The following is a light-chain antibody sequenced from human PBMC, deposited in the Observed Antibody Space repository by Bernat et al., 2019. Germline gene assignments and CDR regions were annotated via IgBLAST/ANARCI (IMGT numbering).Light chain of an antibody. CDR2: KDN. V-gene: IGLV3-1*01. J-gene: IGLJ3*02. Sequence: SYEMTQPPSVSLSPGQTASITCSGDKLGDKYTCWYQQKPGQAPVLVMYKDNKRPSGIPERISGSNSGNTATLTISGTQAMDEAEYYCQAWDGTTCVFGGGTRLIVL. CDR1: KLGDKY. CDR3: QAWDGTTCV.